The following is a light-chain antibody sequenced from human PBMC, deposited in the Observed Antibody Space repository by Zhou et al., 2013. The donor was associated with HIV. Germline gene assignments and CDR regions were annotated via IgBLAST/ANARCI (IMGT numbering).Light chain of an antibody. Sequence: DIQMTQSPSTLSASMGDTVTITCRASQSISNWLAWYQQKPGEAPKLLISKASTLESGVPSRFSGSGSGTDFTLTISSLQPEDFATYFCQQLQSYPITFGQGTRLEIK. CDR2: KAS. J-gene: IGKJ5*01. CDR1: QSISNW. CDR3: QQLQSYPIT. V-gene: IGKV1-5*03.